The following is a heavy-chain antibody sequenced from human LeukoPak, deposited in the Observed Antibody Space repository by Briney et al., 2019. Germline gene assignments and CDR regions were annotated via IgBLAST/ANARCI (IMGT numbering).Heavy chain of an antibody. V-gene: IGHV1-18*01. D-gene: IGHD2-2*02. CDR3: ARSYCSSTSCNRTRYYYYYYMDV. J-gene: IGHJ6*03. CDR2: IGAYNSNT. Sequence: ASVKVSCKASGYTFTSYGISWVRQAPGQGLEWMGWIGAYNSNTNYAQKLQGRVTMTTDTSTSTAYMELRSLRSDDTAVYYCARSYCSSTSCNRTRYYYYYYMDVWGKGTTVTVPS. CDR1: GYTFTSYG.